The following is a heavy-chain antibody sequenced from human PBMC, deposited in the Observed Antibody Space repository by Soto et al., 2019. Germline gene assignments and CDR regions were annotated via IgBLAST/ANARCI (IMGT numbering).Heavy chain of an antibody. CDR1: EFTFSNAW. CDR3: TTEVDDSNGCYYDY. D-gene: IGHD3-22*01. Sequence: PGGSLRLSCAASEFTFSNAWMSWVRQAPGKGLEWVGRIKSKADGGTPDYAAPVKGRFTISRDESKNTLYLQMHSLKTEDTVVYYCTTEVDDSNGCYYDYRGRGTMVTVSS. V-gene: IGHV3-15*01. J-gene: IGHJ4*02. CDR2: IKSKADGGTP.